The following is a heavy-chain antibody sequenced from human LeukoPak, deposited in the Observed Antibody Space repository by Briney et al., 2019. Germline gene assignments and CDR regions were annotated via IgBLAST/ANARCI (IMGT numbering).Heavy chain of an antibody. CDR1: GGSVRRGNYY. V-gene: IGHV4-61*02. Sequence: SETVSLTCTVSGGSVRRGNYYWTWIRQPAGSGLEWIGRIYSSGTTDYNPSLRTRVTISVDASRNQFSLNLSSVTAADTAVYYCARWSGSVTARNYYYYMDVWGEGTTVTVSS. J-gene: IGHJ6*03. CDR3: ARWSGSVTARNYYYYMDV. D-gene: IGHD6-6*01. CDR2: IYSSGTT.